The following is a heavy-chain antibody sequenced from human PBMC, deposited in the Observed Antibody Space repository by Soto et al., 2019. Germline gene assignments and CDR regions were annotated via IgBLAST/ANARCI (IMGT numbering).Heavy chain of an antibody. CDR1: GGSFSGYY. Sequence: PSETLSLTCAVYGGSFSGYYWSWIRQPPGKGLEWIGEINHSGSTNYNPSLKSRVTISVDTSKNQFSLKLGSVTAADTAVYYCARGPGDGYNAWYYYGMDVWGQGTTVTVSS. CDR2: INHSGST. V-gene: IGHV4-34*01. J-gene: IGHJ6*02. CDR3: ARGPGDGYNAWYYYGMDV. D-gene: IGHD5-12*01.